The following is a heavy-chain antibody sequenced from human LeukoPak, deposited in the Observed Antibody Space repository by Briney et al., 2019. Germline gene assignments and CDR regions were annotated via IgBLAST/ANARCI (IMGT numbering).Heavy chain of an antibody. CDR3: ARGADWYDY. CDR2: IKRDGSQK. V-gene: IGHV3-7*03. J-gene: IGHJ4*02. CDR1: GFTFSSYW. Sequence: GGSLRFSCAASGFTFSSYWMSWVRQAPGKGLEWVANIKRDGSQKYNVDSVKGRFTISRDNAKNSLYLQMNSLRAEDTAVYYCARGADWYDYWGQGTLVTVSS. D-gene: IGHD3-9*01.